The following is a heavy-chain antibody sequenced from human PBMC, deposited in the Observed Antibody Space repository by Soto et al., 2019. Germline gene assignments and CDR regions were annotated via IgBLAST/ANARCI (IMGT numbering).Heavy chain of an antibody. CDR2: ISSSSSYI. J-gene: IGHJ5*02. D-gene: IGHD2-2*01. CDR1: GFTFSSYS. Sequence: GGSLRLSCAASGFTFSSYSMNWVRQAPGKGLEWVSSISSSSSYIYYADSVKGRFTISRDNAKNSLYLQMNSRRAEDTAVYYCASSVVPAAMGRNWFDPWGQGTLVTVSS. V-gene: IGHV3-21*01. CDR3: ASSVVPAAMGRNWFDP.